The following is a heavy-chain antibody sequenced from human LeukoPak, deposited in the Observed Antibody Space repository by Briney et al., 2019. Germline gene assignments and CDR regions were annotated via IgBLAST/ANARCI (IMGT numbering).Heavy chain of an antibody. J-gene: IGHJ4*02. D-gene: IGHD1-26*01. CDR1: GFTFSSYE. CDR2: ISSSGSTI. Sequence: GGSLRLSCAASGFTFSSYEMNWVRQAPGKGLEWVSYISSSGSTIYYADSVKGRFTISRDNAKNSLYLQMNSLRAEDTAVYYCARDQEEWDHRYYFDYWGQGTLVTVSS. V-gene: IGHV3-48*03. CDR3: ARDQEEWDHRYYFDY.